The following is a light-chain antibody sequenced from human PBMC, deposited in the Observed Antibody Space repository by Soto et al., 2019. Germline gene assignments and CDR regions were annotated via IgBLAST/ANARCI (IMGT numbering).Light chain of an antibody. J-gene: IGKJ1*01. CDR3: QQSYSTPGT. V-gene: IGKV3-20*01. CDR1: QSVSSSN. CDR2: SAS. Sequence: EVVLTQSPGTLSLSPGERATLSCRASQSVSSSNLVWYQHKPGLPPRLIVYSASSRATGIPDRFSGSGSGTDFTLTISRLEPEDFATYYCQQSYSTPGTFGQGTKVEIK.